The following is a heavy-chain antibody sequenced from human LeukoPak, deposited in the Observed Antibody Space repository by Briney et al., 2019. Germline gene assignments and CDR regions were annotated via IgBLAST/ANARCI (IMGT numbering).Heavy chain of an antibody. CDR1: GYTFTSYA. J-gene: IGHJ3*02. V-gene: IGHV1-3*01. Sequence: ASVKVSCKASGYTFTSYAMHWVRQAPGQRLEWMGWISAGNGNTKYSQKFQGRVTITRDTSASTAYMELSSLRSEDTAVYYCARGPFHYYDSSGYYHNDAFDIWGQGTMVTVSS. D-gene: IGHD3-22*01. CDR3: ARGPFHYYDSSGYYHNDAFDI. CDR2: ISAGNGNT.